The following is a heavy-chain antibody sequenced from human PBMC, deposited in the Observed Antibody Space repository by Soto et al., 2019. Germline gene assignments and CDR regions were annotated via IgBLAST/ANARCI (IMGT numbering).Heavy chain of an antibody. D-gene: IGHD6-19*01. V-gene: IGHV4-59*01. J-gene: IGHJ4*02. CDR2: VYFSGST. CDR1: GGSIHGYY. Sequence: PSETLSLTCTVSGGSIHGYYWNWIRQPPGKGLEWLGNVYFSGSTHYNPSLKARLTISIDTSKNQFSLKLSSVTAADTAVYYCARQEAVPGTPFDSWGQGTLVTVSS. CDR3: ARQEAVPGTPFDS.